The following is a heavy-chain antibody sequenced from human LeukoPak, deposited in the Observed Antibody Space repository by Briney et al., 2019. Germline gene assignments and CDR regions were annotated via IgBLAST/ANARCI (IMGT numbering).Heavy chain of an antibody. CDR2: IYPGDSDT. D-gene: IGHD2/OR15-2a*01. J-gene: IGHJ2*01. CDR1: GYSFDNYW. CDR3: ARRATQECFDL. V-gene: IGHV5-51*01. Sequence: GESLNISCKGSGYSFDNYWIVWVRQMPGKGLEWMGIIYPGDSDTRYSPSFQGQVTISADKSISTAYLQWSSLKASDTAMYYCARRATQECFDLWGRGTLVTVSS.